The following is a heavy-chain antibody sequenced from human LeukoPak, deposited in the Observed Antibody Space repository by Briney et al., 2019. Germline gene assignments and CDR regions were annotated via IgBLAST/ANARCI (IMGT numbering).Heavy chain of an antibody. CDR3: ATTAVASYFDY. Sequence: PGGSLRLSCAASGSTSSSYAMHWVRQAPGKGLEWVAVISYDGSNKYYADSVKGRFTISRDNSKNTLYLQMNSLRAEDTAVYYCATTAVASYFDYWGQGTLVTVSS. CDR2: ISYDGSNK. CDR1: GSTSSSYA. V-gene: IGHV3-30-3*01. J-gene: IGHJ4*02.